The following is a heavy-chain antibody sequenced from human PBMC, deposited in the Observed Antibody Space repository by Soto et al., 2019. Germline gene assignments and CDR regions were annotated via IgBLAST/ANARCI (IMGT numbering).Heavy chain of an antibody. V-gene: IGHV4-4*02. CDR2: IYHSGST. CDR1: GGSISSSNW. CDR3: ARADLSRVGGVTPPVFDY. Sequence: PSETLSLTCAVSGGSISSSNWWSWVRQPPGKGLEWIGEIYHSGSTNYNPSLKSRVTISVDKSKNQFSLKLSSVTAADTAVYYWARADLSRVGGVTPPVFDYGGRGSWVTASS. J-gene: IGHJ4*02. D-gene: IGHD3-16*01.